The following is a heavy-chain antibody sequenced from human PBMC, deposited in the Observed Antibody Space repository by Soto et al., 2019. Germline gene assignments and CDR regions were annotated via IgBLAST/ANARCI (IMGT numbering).Heavy chain of an antibody. Sequence: QVQLQESGPGLVKPSQTLSLTCTVSGGYISSGGYYWSWIRQHPGKGLEWIGYIYYSGSTYYNPSLKSRVTISVDTSKNQFSLKLSSVTAADTALYYCARGVGLGEAFDIWGQGIMVTCSS. CDR2: IYYSGST. CDR1: GGYISSGGYY. J-gene: IGHJ3*02. CDR3: ARGVGLGEAFDI. V-gene: IGHV4-31*03. D-gene: IGHD1-26*01.